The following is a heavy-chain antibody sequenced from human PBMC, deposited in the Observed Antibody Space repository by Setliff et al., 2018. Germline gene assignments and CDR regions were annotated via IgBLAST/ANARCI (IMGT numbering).Heavy chain of an antibody. V-gene: IGHV7-4-1*02. CDR3: ARGRYCGGDCYFPWFDP. CDR1: GYTFTSYA. CDR2: INTDTGNP. J-gene: IGHJ5*02. Sequence: GASVKVSCKASGYTFTSYAMNWVRQAPGQGLEWMGWINTDTGNPTYAQGFTGRFVFSLDTSVSTAYLQISSLKAEDTAVYYCARGRYCGGDCYFPWFDPWGQGTLVTVAS. D-gene: IGHD2-21*01.